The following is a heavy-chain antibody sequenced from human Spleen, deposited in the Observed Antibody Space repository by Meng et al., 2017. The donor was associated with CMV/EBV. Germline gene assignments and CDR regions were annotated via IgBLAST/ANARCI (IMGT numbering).Heavy chain of an antibody. V-gene: IGHV3-48*03. Sequence: GESLKISCAASGFTFSSFDMNWVRQAPGKGLEWVSYISSSASTMYYADSVKGRFTISRDNAKNSLYLQMNSLIAEDTAVYYCARPTYDFWSGYFLDYWGQGTLVTVSS. CDR1: GFTFSSFD. CDR3: ARPTYDFWSGYFLDY. D-gene: IGHD3-3*01. J-gene: IGHJ4*02. CDR2: ISSSASTM.